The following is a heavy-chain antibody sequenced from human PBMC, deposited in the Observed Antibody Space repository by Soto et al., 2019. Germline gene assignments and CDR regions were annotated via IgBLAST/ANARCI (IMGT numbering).Heavy chain of an antibody. CDR1: GFTFSSYS. CDR3: ARERGWQLYFDY. J-gene: IGHJ4*02. CDR2: VSFDSNYI. Sequence: GESLKISCAASGFTFSSYSMNWVRQAPGKGLEWVSLVSFDSNYIYYADSVKGRFTISRDNAKNSVYLQMNSLRAGDTAVYYCARERGWQLYFDYWGQGALVTVSS. V-gene: IGHV3-21*01. D-gene: IGHD6-13*01.